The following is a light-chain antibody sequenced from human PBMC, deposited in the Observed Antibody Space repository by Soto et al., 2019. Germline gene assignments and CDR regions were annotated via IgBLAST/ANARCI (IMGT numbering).Light chain of an antibody. CDR3: QSYDSSLGGRYV. J-gene: IGLJ1*01. Sequence: QSVLTQPPSVSGAPGQRATISCTGSSSNIGAGYDVHWYQQLPGTAPKLLIYANSNRPSGVPDRFSASKSGTSASLAITGLQAEDEAEYYCQSYDSSLGGRYVFGTGTKVTVL. CDR1: SSNIGAGYD. V-gene: IGLV1-40*01. CDR2: ANS.